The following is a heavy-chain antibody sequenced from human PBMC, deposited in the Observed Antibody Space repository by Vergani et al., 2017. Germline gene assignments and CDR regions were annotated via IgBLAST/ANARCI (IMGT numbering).Heavy chain of an antibody. Sequence: QVQLAQSGAEVKKPGSSVKVSCKASGGTFSSYAISWVRQAPGQGLEWMGGIIPIFGTANYAQKFQGRVTITADESTSTAYMGLSSLRSEDTAVYYCASRDITIFGVVIIRGYYYYGMDVWGQGTTVTVSS. CDR2: IIPIFGTA. D-gene: IGHD3-3*01. CDR1: GGTFSSYA. CDR3: ASRDITIFGVVIIRGYYYYGMDV. J-gene: IGHJ6*02. V-gene: IGHV1-69*01.